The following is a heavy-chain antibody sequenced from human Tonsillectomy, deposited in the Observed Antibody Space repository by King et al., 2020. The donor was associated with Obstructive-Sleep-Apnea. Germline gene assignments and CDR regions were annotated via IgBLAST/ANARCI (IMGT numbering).Heavy chain of an antibody. D-gene: IGHD6-13*01. CDR3: ARAGYSSSSIFDY. V-gene: IGHV4-34*01. J-gene: IGHJ4*02. CDR2: INQSGST. CDR1: GGSFSGYY. Sequence: VQLQQWGAGLLKPSETLSLTCAVYGGSFSGYYWSWIRQPPGKGLEWIGEINQSGSTNYNPSLTSRVTISVDTSKNQFSLKLSSVTAADTAVYYCARAGYSSSSIFDYWGQGTLVTVSS.